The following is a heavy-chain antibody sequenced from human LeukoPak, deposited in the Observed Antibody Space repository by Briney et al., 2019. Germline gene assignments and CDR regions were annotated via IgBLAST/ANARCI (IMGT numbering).Heavy chain of an antibody. CDR1: GYTFTSYY. CDR3: ARDGWCSSTSCDINYYYGMDV. D-gene: IGHD2-2*02. Sequence: GASVKVSCKASGYTFTSYYMHWVRQAPGQGLEWMGIINPSGGSTSYAQKFQGRVTMTRDTSTSTVYMELSSLRSEDTAVYYRARDGWCSSTSCDINYYYGMDVWGQGTTVTVSS. V-gene: IGHV1-46*01. J-gene: IGHJ6*02. CDR2: INPSGGST.